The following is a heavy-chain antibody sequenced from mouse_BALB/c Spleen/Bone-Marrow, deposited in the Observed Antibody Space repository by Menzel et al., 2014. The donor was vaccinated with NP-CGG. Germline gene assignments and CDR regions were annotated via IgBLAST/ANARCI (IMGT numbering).Heavy chain of an antibody. V-gene: IGHV1-74*01. CDR2: IHPSDSET. CDR3: ARFGNYEGFAY. CDR1: GYSFTNYW. J-gene: IGHJ3*01. D-gene: IGHD2-1*01. Sequence: VKLQESGAELVRPGASVKLSCKASGYSFTNYWMHWVKQRPGQGLEWIGMIHPSDSETRLNQKFKDKATLTVDKSSSTAYMQLSSPTSEDSAVYYCARFGNYEGFAYWGQGTLVTVSA.